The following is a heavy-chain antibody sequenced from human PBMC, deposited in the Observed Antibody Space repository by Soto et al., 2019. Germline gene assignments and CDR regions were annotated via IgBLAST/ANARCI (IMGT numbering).Heavy chain of an antibody. CDR1: GFIFTNFW. CDR3: AKGRGSGSDYPYYYGMDV. V-gene: IGHV3-23*01. J-gene: IGHJ6*02. CDR2: ISGSGGST. Sequence: GGSLRLSCEASGFIFTNFWMHWVRQAPGKGLEWVSTISGSGGSTWYPDSVKGRFTISRDNSKNTLYLQMISLRAEDTAVYYCAKGRGSGSDYPYYYGMDVWGQGTTVTVSS. D-gene: IGHD3-10*01.